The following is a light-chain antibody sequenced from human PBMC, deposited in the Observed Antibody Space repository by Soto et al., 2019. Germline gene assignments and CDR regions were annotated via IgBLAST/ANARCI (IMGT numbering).Light chain of an antibody. J-gene: IGKJ4*01. CDR3: QQFNNYPLT. V-gene: IGKV1D-13*01. Sequence: AVQLTQSPSSLSASAGDRVTITCRASQGVSISLAWYQQKPGKAPKLLIYDASSLESGVPSRFSGSGSGTDFTLTISSLQPEDFATYHCQQFNNYPLTFGGGTQVEIK. CDR1: QGVSIS. CDR2: DAS.